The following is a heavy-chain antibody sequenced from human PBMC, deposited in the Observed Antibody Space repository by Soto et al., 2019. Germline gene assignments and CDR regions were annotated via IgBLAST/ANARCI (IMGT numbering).Heavy chain of an antibody. CDR2: IYYSGST. CDR3: ARQRPEGPYGDYFDY. J-gene: IGHJ4*02. Sequence: QLQLQESGPGLVKPSETLSLTCTVSGGSISSSSYYWGWIRQPPGKGLEWIGSIYYSGSTYYNPSLKSRVTISVDTSKTQFSLKLSSVTAADTAVYYCARQRPEGPYGDYFDYWGQGTLVTVSS. CDR1: GGSISSSSYY. D-gene: IGHD4-17*01. V-gene: IGHV4-39*01.